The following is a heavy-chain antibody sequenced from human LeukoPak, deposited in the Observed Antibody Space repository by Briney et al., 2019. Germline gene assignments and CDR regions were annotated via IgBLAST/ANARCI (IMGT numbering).Heavy chain of an antibody. CDR3: ARGPTLIGVAGIWPLDY. Sequence: GSLRLSCAASGFIFSDYSIHWVRQAPGKGLEWVSSISSGSTYKYFADSVKGRFTISRDNAKNSLYLQMNSLRAEDSAVYYCARGPTLIGVAGIWPLDYWGQGTLVTVSS. CDR1: GFIFSDYS. V-gene: IGHV3-21*06. J-gene: IGHJ4*02. D-gene: IGHD6-19*01. CDR2: ISSGSTYK.